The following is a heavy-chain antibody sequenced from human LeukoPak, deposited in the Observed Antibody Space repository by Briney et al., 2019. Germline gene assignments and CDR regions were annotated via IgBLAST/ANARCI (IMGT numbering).Heavy chain of an antibody. D-gene: IGHD4-23*01. V-gene: IGHV1-8*02. CDR2: MNPNSGNT. CDR3: AREGEDGGNSDY. Sequence: GASVKVSCKASGYTFDNYDINWVRQATGQGLEWMGWMNPNSGNTGYAQKFQGRVTMTRNTSISTAYMELSSLRSEDTAVYYCAREGEDGGNSDYWGQGTLVTVSS. CDR1: GYTFDNYD. J-gene: IGHJ4*02.